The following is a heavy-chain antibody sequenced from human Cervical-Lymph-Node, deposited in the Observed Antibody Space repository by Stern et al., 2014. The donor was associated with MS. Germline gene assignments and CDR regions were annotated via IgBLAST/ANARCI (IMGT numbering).Heavy chain of an antibody. CDR2: ISAYNGNT. Sequence: VHLVESGAEVKKPGASVKVSCKASGYTFTSYGISWVRQAPGQGLEWMGWISAYNGNTNYAQKLQGRVTMTTDTSTSTAYMELRSLRSDDTAVYYCARDTYYYDSSGYYYGMDVWGQGTTVTVSS. J-gene: IGHJ6*02. V-gene: IGHV1-18*04. CDR3: ARDTYYYDSSGYYYGMDV. D-gene: IGHD3-22*01. CDR1: GYTFTSYG.